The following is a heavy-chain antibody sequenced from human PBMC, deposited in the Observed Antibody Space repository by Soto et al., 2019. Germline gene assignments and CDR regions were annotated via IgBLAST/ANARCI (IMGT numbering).Heavy chain of an antibody. J-gene: IGHJ6*03. Sequence: SETLSLTCAVYGGYFSGYYGSWIRKHPGKGLEWIGEINHSGSTNYNPSLKSRVTISVDTSKNQFSLKLSSVTAADTAVYYCARGSNSGYDLYYMDVWGKGTTVTVSS. CDR2: INHSGST. CDR3: ARGSNSGYDLYYMDV. D-gene: IGHD5-12*01. CDR1: GGYFSGYY. V-gene: IGHV4-34*01.